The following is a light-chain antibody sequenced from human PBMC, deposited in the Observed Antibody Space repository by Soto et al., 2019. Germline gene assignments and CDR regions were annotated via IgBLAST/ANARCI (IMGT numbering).Light chain of an antibody. CDR1: NIGTKS. Sequence: SYELTQPPSVSVAPGETARISCGGNNIGTKSVCWYQQKPGQAPVLVIYDDRDRPSGIPERFSGSNSGTTATLTISRVEAGDEADYYCQVWDSPSANVIFGGGTQLTVL. V-gene: IGLV3-21*04. CDR2: DDR. J-gene: IGLJ2*01. CDR3: QVWDSPSANVI.